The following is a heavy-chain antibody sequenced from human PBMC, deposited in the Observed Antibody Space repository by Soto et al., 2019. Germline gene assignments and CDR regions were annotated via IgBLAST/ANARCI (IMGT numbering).Heavy chain of an antibody. CDR3: ARGDYDYALDV. CDR1: GGPFIGYA. D-gene: IGHD3-16*01. V-gene: IGHV1-69*01. Sequence: SVKVACKASGGPFIGYAIIWVRQAPGQGLEWMGGIIPIFGTANYAQKFQGRVTITADESTSTAYMELSSLRSEDTAVYSCARGDYDYALDVWAQGTTVTVSS. CDR2: IIPIFGTA. J-gene: IGHJ6*02.